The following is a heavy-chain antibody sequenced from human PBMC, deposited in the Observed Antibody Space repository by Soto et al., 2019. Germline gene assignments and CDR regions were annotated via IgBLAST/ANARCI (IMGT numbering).Heavy chain of an antibody. CDR1: GYTFTAYY. V-gene: IGHV1-2*02. J-gene: IGHJ5*02. CDR3: ATLDLAEDGHIAPTGGSDH. CDR2: INPNSGDT. D-gene: IGHD6-13*01. Sequence: QVQLVQSGADVKKPGASVKVSCKASGYTFTAYYMHWVRQTPGQGLEWLGKINPNSGDTKYAEQFQGRVSMTRDKSLITAYMELSRLRSDDTAVYYCATLDLAEDGHIAPTGGSDHWGQGTLVTVSS.